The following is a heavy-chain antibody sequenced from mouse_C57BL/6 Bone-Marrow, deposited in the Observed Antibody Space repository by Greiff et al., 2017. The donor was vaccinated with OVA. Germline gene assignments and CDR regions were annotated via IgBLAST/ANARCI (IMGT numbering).Heavy chain of an antibody. Sequence: VQLQQSGPELVKPGASVKISCKASGYAFSSSWMNWVKQRPGQGLEWIGGIYPGNGGTNYNGKFKGKATLTADKSSSTAYMQRSSLTSEDAAVYCCARVGLYVDDWGQGTSVTVSS. V-gene: IGHV1-82*01. D-gene: IGHD1-1*02. CDR3: ARVGLYVDD. J-gene: IGHJ4*01. CDR1: GYAFSSSW. CDR2: IYPGNGGT.